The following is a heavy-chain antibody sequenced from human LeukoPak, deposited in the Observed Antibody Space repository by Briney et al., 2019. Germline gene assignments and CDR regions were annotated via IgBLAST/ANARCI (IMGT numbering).Heavy chain of an antibody. J-gene: IGHJ4*02. D-gene: IGHD2-21*02. CDR3: ARGSPPIVVVTAHNLFDY. CDR2: INPSGGST. V-gene: IGHV1-46*01. CDR1: GGTFSSYA. Sequence: GASVKVSCKASGGTFSSYAISWVRQAPGQGLEWMGIINPSGGSTSYAQKFQGRVTMTRDTSTSTVYMELSSLRSEDTAVYYCARGSPPIVVVTAHNLFDYWGQGTLVTVSS.